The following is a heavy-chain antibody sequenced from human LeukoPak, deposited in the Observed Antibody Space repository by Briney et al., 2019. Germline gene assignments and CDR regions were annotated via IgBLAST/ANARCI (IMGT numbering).Heavy chain of an antibody. D-gene: IGHD1-26*01. Sequence: ASVKVSCKASGYTFTGYYMHWVRQAPGQGLEWMGWINPNSGGTNYAQKFQGRVTMTGDTSISTAYMELSRLRSDDTAVYYCARAARGSYHFDYWGQGTLVTVSS. CDR1: GYTFTGYY. CDR3: ARAARGSYHFDY. V-gene: IGHV1-2*02. J-gene: IGHJ4*02. CDR2: INPNSGGT.